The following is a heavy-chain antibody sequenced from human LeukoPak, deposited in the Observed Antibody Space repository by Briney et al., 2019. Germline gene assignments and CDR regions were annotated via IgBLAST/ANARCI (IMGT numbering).Heavy chain of an antibody. J-gene: IGHJ4*02. CDR1: GDSIDSYY. CDR3: ASDDGL. V-gene: IGHV4-39*01. D-gene: IGHD4-17*01. CDR2: IYYSGST. Sequence: PSETLSLTCTVSGDSIDSYYWSWIRQPPGKGLEWIGSIYYSGSTYYNPSLKSRVTISVDTSKNQFSLKLSSVTAADTAVYYCASDDGLWGQGTLVTVSS.